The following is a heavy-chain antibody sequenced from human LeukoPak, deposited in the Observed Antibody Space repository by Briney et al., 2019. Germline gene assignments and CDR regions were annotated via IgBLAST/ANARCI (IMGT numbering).Heavy chain of an antibody. D-gene: IGHD6-19*01. CDR1: GGSISRSI. V-gene: IGHV4-4*07. J-gene: IGHJ4*02. CDR3: ARDVVAVAGVPAWYFDY. Sequence: GTLSLTCTVPGGSISRSISRRIRQTPRKGLEWIAHLYNSARTNYNTAIKSRVTMSVDTSKNQFSLKLSSVTAADTAVYYCARDVVAVAGVPAWYFDYWGQGTLVAVSS. CDR2: LYNSART.